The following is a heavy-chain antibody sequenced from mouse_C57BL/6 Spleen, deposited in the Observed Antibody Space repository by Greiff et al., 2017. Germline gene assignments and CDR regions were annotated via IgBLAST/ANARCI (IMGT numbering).Heavy chain of an antibody. CDR2: ISNGGGST. Sequence: EVQLVESGGGLVQPGGSLKLSCAASGFTFSDYYMYWVRQTPEKRLEWVAYISNGGGSTYYPDTVKGRFTISRDNAKNTLYLQMSRLKSEDTAMYYCARRELTGTHYWYFDVWGTGATVTVSS. CDR3: ARRELTGTHYWYFDV. CDR1: GFTFSDYY. J-gene: IGHJ1*03. D-gene: IGHD4-1*01. V-gene: IGHV5-12*01.